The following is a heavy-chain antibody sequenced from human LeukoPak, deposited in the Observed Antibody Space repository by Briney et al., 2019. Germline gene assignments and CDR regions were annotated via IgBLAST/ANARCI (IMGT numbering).Heavy chain of an antibody. CDR2: IWYDGSNK. Sequence: GGSLRLSCAASGFTFSYYGIHWVRQAPGKGLEWVAVIWYDGSNKYYADSVKGRFTISRDNSKNTLYLQMNSLRVEDTAVYYCATDRGLYSSGWYFFQYWGQGILVTVSS. CDR3: ATDRGLYSSGWYFFQY. CDR1: GFTFSYYG. V-gene: IGHV3-33*01. J-gene: IGHJ1*01. D-gene: IGHD6-19*01.